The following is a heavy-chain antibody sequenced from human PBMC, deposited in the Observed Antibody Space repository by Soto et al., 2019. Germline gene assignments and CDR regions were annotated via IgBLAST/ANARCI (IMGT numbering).Heavy chain of an antibody. CDR3: ATNYYDTVTGYGGGSTVFDI. CDR2: IYPGDSDT. Sequence: VESLKVSCRGSGYSFTSYWIGCVRQMPGKGLEWMGIIYPGDSDTRYSPSFQGQVTISADKYISTAYLQWSSLKASDTAMYYCATNYYDTVTGYGGGSTVFDILGPGSMVTGSS. J-gene: IGHJ3*02. D-gene: IGHD3-9*01. CDR1: GYSFTSYW. V-gene: IGHV5-51*01.